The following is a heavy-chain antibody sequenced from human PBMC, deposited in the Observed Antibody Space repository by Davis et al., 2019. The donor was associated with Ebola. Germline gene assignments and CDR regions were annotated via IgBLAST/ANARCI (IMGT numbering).Heavy chain of an antibody. CDR3: AKGTTVTTHGWFDP. CDR2: ISGSGGST. Sequence: PAGSLSLSCAASGFTFSSYAMSWVREAPGKGLEWVPAISGSGGSTYYADSVKGRFTISRDNSKNTLYLQMNSLRAEDTAVYYCAKGTTVTTHGWFDPWGQGTLVTVSS. CDR1: GFTFSSYA. V-gene: IGHV3-23*01. J-gene: IGHJ5*02. D-gene: IGHD4-17*01.